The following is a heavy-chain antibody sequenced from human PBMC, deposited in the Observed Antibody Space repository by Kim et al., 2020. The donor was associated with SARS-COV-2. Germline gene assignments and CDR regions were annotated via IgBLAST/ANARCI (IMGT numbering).Heavy chain of an antibody. CDR3: AREALEFYDSSGYSPYYYYGMDV. V-gene: IGHV1-18*01. Sequence: ASVKVSCKASGYTFTSYGISWVRQAPGQGLEWMRWISAYNGNTNYAQKLQGRVTMTTDTSTSTAYMELRSLRSDDTAVYYCAREALEFYDSSGYSPYYYYGMDVWGQGTTVTVS. CDR1: GYTFTSYG. J-gene: IGHJ6*02. D-gene: IGHD3-22*01. CDR2: ISAYNGNT.